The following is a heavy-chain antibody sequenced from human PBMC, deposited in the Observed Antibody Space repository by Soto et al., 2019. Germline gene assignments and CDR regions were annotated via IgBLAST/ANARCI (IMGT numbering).Heavy chain of an antibody. Sequence: PSETLSLTCTVSGGSISSYYWSWIRQPPGKGLEWIGYIYYSGSTNYNPSLKSRVTISVDTSKNQFSLKLSSVTAADTAVYYCARDRRYSGYDCFDYWGQGTLVTVS. CDR2: IYYSGST. V-gene: IGHV4-59*01. J-gene: IGHJ4*02. CDR3: ARDRRYSGYDCFDY. D-gene: IGHD5-12*01. CDR1: GGSISSYY.